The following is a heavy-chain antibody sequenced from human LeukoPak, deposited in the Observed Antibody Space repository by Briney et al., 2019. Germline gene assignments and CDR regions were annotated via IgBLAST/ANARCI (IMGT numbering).Heavy chain of an antibody. Sequence: ASVKVSCKASGYTFTSYDINWVRQATGQGLEWMGWMNPNSANTGYAQKFQGRVTMTRNTSISTAYMELSSLTSEGTAVYYCARRNKDDDNFRLVDYWGQGTLVTVSS. CDR2: MNPNSANT. CDR1: GYTFTSYD. V-gene: IGHV1-8*01. D-gene: IGHD5-24*01. CDR3: ARRNKDDDNFRLVDY. J-gene: IGHJ4*02.